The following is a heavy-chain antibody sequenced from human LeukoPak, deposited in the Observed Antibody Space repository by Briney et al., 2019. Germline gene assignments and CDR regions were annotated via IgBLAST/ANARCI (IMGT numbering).Heavy chain of an antibody. D-gene: IGHD1-14*01. J-gene: IGHJ5*02. CDR3: ARDGNPRGWFDP. V-gene: IGHV4-34*09. CDR2: INHSGST. CDR1: GGSFSSYY. Sequence: PSETLSLTCAVYGGSFSSYYWSWIRQPPGKGLEWIGEINHSGSTNYNPSLKSRVTISVDTSKNQFSLKLSSVTAADTAVYYCARDGNPRGWFDPWGQGTLVTVSS.